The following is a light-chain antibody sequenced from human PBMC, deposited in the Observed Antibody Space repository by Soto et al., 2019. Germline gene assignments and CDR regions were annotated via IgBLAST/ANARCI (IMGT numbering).Light chain of an antibody. CDR2: DAS. J-gene: IGKJ1*01. Sequence: DIQMTQSPSTLSASVGDRVTITCRASQSISYWLAWYQQKPGRAPKLLIYDASSLASGVPSRFSGSGSGTEFTLTISSLQPDDSATYYCQHQTFGQGTKVEIK. CDR1: QSISYW. CDR3: QHQT. V-gene: IGKV1-5*01.